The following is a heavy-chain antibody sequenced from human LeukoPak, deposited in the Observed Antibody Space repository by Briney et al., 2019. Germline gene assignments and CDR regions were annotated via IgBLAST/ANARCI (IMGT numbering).Heavy chain of an antibody. CDR3: ARGYPLEYSSSRAFDI. CDR1: GDTSQTPA. J-gene: IGHJ3*02. CDR2: NSLANGNT. Sequence: GASVKVSCKISGDTSQTPAITWVRQAPGEGLQWMGWNSLANGNTNYAQKLQGRLTMTIDTSTRTAYMELSSLRSEDTAVYYCARGYPLEYSSSRAFDIWGQGTMVTVSS. V-gene: IGHV1-18*04. D-gene: IGHD6-6*01.